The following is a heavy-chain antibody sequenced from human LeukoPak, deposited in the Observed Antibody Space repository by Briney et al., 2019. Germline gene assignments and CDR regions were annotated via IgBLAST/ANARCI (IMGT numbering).Heavy chain of an antibody. V-gene: IGHV4-39*01. D-gene: IGHD1-26*01. Sequence: SETLSLTCTVSGGSVSSSTYFWGWIRQPPGRGLEWIGNIYYSGTTYYSPSLKSRVTISVDTSKSQFSLKLTSVTAADTAVYYCARHGVLSSYYGRYYYYYYMDVWGKGTTVTISS. CDR3: ARHGVLSSYYGRYYYYYYMDV. CDR2: IYYSGTT. CDR1: GGSVSSSTYF. J-gene: IGHJ6*03.